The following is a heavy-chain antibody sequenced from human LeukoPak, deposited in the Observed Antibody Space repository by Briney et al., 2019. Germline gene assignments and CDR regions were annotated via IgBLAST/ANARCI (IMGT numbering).Heavy chain of an antibody. CDR1: GFTFSSYA. V-gene: IGHV3-23*01. CDR2: ISGSGSST. CDR3: AKELERTLLEY. Sequence: PGGSLRLSCVASGFTFSSYAMSWVRQAPGKGLEWVSGISGSGSSTYYADSVKGRFTISRDSSKNTLYLQMKSLRAEDTAVYYCAKELERTLLEYWGQGTLVTVSS. D-gene: IGHD1-1*01. J-gene: IGHJ4*02.